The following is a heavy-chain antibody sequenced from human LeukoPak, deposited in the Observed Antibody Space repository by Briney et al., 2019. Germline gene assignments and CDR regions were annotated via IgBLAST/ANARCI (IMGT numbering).Heavy chain of an antibody. J-gene: IGHJ3*02. CDR1: GFTFDDYG. Sequence: RTGGSLRLSCAASGFTFDDYGMSWVRQAPGKGLEWVSGINWNGGSTGYADSVKGRFTISRDNAKNSLYLQMNSLRAEDTAVYYCARDSSYYYDSSGLNDAFDIWGQGTTVTVSS. CDR2: INWNGGST. D-gene: IGHD3-22*01. V-gene: IGHV3-20*04. CDR3: ARDSSYYYDSSGLNDAFDI.